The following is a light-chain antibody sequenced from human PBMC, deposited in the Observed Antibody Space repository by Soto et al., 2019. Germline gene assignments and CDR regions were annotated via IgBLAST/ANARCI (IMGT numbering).Light chain of an antibody. CDR2: AAS. J-gene: IGKJ5*01. CDR3: QQYYSFPT. CDR1: QSISSW. Sequence: DIQMTQSPSTLSASVGDRVTITCRASQSISSWLAWYQQKPGKAPELLIYAASTLQSGVPSRFSGSGSGTDFTLTISCLQSEDFATYYCQQYYSFPTFGQGTRLEIK. V-gene: IGKV1-5*01.